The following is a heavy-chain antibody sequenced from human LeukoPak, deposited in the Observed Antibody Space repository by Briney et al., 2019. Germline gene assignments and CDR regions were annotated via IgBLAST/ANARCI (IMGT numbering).Heavy chain of an antibody. D-gene: IGHD3-22*01. Sequence: ASVKVSCKASGYTFTSYGISWVRQAPGQGLEWMGWISAYNGNTNYAQKLQGRVTITTDTSTSTAYMELRSLRSDDTAVYYCARASITMIVGRDDYWGQGTLVTVSS. CDR3: ARASITMIVGRDDY. CDR2: ISAYNGNT. V-gene: IGHV1-18*01. J-gene: IGHJ4*02. CDR1: GYTFTSYG.